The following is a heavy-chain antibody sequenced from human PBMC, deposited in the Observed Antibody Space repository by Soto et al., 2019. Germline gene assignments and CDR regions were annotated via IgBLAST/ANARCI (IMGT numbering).Heavy chain of an antibody. CDR2: LYASDST. CDR1: GFTVSSHY. V-gene: IGHV3-53*02. D-gene: IGHD4-17*01. CDR3: ATTVTRLIAFDV. J-gene: IGHJ3*01. Sequence: EVQLVETGGGLSQPGGSLRLSCAASGFTVSSHYMSWVRQTPGKGLEWVSILYASDSTFFADSVEGRLTISRDNSKNTVYLQLNSLRAEDTAVYYCATTVTRLIAFDVWGKGTMVTVSS.